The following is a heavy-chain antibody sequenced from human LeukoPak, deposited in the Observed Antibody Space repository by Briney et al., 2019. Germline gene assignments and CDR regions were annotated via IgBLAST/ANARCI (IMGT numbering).Heavy chain of an antibody. D-gene: IGHD1-26*01. J-gene: IGHJ6*03. Sequence: SETLSLTCTVSGGSISSYYWSRIRQPPGKGLEWIGYIYTSGSTNYNPSLKSRVTISVDTSKNQFSLKLSSVTAADTAVYYCARHWELLEGDYYYYYMDVWGKGTTVTVSS. V-gene: IGHV4-4*09. CDR2: IYTSGST. CDR3: ARHWELLEGDYYYYYMDV. CDR1: GGSISSYY.